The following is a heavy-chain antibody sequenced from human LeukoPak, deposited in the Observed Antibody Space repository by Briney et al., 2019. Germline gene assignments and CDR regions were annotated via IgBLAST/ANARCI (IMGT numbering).Heavy chain of an antibody. V-gene: IGHV6-1*01. Sequence: SQTLSLTCAISGDTVSSRSAAWNWIRQSPSRGLEWLGRTYYRRSRWFNDYAVSVKSRIIINSDTSKNQFSLQVNFMTAEDTAVYFCARDPSYSTFDYWGQGTLVTVSS. J-gene: IGHJ4*02. CDR3: ARDPSYSTFDY. CDR1: GDTVSSRSAA. D-gene: IGHD2/OR15-2a*01. CDR2: TYYRRSRWFN.